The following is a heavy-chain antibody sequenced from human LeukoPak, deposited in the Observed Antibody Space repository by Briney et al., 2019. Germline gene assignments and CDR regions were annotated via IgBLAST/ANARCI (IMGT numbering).Heavy chain of an antibody. Sequence: SVMVSSTASGGTFTIYAISWVRQAPGQGLEWMGGIIPIFGTANYAQKFQGRVTITADESTSTAYMELSSLRSEDTAVYYCARPRYCSSTSCPDAFDIWGQGTMVTVSS. CDR1: GGTFTIYA. CDR3: ARPRYCSSTSCPDAFDI. V-gene: IGHV1-69*01. CDR2: IIPIFGTA. D-gene: IGHD2-2*01. J-gene: IGHJ3*02.